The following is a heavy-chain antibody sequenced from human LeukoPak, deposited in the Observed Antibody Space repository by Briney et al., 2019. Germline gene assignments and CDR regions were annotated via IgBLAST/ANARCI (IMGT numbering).Heavy chain of an antibody. Sequence: GGSLRLSCAASGFTFSGFWMSWVRQAPGKGLEWVSLISGDGSNTYYADSVKGRFTISRDNSKNSLSLQMNSLRTEDTALYYCAKDGYGATGDWHFDLWGRGALVTVSS. D-gene: IGHD4/OR15-4a*01. CDR3: AKDGYGATGDWHFDL. J-gene: IGHJ2*01. CDR2: ISGDGSNT. V-gene: IGHV3-43*02. CDR1: GFTFSGFW.